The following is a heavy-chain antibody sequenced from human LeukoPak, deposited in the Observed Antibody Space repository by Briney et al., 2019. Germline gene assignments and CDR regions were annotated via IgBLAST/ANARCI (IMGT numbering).Heavy chain of an antibody. J-gene: IGHJ3*01. CDR3: ATEIVLRFLEWPF. Sequence: GASVKVSCKASGYTFTSYAMHWVRQAPGQRLEWMGWINAGNGNTKYSQKFQGRVTMTEDTSTDTAYMELSSLRSEDTAVYYCATEIVLRFLEWPFWGQGTMVTVSS. CDR2: INAGNGNT. D-gene: IGHD3-3*01. CDR1: GYTFTSYA. V-gene: IGHV1-3*01.